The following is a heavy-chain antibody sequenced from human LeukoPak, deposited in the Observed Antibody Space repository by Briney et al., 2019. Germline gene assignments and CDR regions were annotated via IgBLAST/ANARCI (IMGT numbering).Heavy chain of an antibody. CDR1: GFTFSSYA. V-gene: IGHV3-30*04. Sequence: GGSLRLSCAASGFTFSSYAMHWVRQAPGKGLEWVAVISYDGSNKYYADSVKGRFTISRDNSKNTLYLQMNSLRAEDTAVYYCARGERALILGIFKAARLCLDYLGQGTLVTVSS. CDR3: ARGERALILGIFKAARLCLDY. J-gene: IGHJ4*02. CDR2: ISYDGSNK. D-gene: IGHD6-6*01.